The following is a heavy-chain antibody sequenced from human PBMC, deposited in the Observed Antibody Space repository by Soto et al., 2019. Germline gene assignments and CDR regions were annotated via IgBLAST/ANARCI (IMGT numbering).Heavy chain of an antibody. CDR1: GYIFTNYW. CDR3: AVCGGTMPPYPYTGLEG. Sequence: QDQLVQSGAEVKKPGASVKVSCEASGYIFTNYWISWVRLAPGQGLEWMGIIDPSRGSTTYAPKFQGRITMTRDTAAYTAYMELSSLRSEDTAVYYCAVCGGTMPPYPYTGLEGWGQGTTVIVSS. V-gene: IGHV1-46*01. J-gene: IGHJ6*02. CDR2: IDPSRGST. D-gene: IGHD1-7*01.